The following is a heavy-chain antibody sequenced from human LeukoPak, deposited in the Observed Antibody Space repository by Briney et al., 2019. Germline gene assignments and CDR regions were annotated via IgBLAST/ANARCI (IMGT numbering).Heavy chain of an antibody. Sequence: ASAKVSCRASGYTFTGSYIHWVRQAPGQGLEWMGRINPNSGVTIYAQKFQGRVTLTRDTSITTAYMELSSLRSDDTAVYYCARTDGVDYWGQGTLVTVSS. CDR1: GYTFTGSY. V-gene: IGHV1-2*06. J-gene: IGHJ4*02. CDR3: ARTDGVDY. D-gene: IGHD4-17*01. CDR2: INPNSGVT.